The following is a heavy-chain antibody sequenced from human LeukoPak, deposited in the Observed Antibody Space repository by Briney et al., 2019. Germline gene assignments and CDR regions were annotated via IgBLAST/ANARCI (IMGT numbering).Heavy chain of an antibody. CDR1: GFTVSSNY. CDR3: AAASQWLVFES. Sequence: PGGSLRLSCAASGFTVSSNYMSWVRQAPGKGLEWVSIIYSGGSTDYANSVRGRFTISRDNSKNTLYLEMNSLRAEGTAVYYCAAASQWLVFESWGQGTLVTVSS. V-gene: IGHV3-66*01. J-gene: IGHJ4*02. D-gene: IGHD6-19*01. CDR2: IYSGGST.